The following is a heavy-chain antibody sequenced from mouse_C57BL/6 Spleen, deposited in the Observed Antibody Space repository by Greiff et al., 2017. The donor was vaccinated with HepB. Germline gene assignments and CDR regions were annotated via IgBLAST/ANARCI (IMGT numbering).Heavy chain of an antibody. J-gene: IGHJ4*01. CDR3: ARELSKDAMDY. Sequence: QVQLQQPGAELVKPGASVKLSCKASGYTFTSYWMHWVKQRPGRGLEWIGRIDPNSGGTKYNEKFKSKATLTVDKPSITAYMQLSSLTSEDSAVYYCARELSKDAMDYWGQGTSVTVSS. CDR1: GYTFTSYW. CDR2: IDPNSGGT. V-gene: IGHV1-72*01. D-gene: IGHD1-1*02.